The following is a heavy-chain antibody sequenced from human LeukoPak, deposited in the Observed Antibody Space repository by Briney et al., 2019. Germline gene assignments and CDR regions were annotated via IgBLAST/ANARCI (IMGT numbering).Heavy chain of an antibody. V-gene: IGHV3-48*02. CDR2: FSTSSGTI. J-gene: IGHJ4*02. CDR3: ARDKDFGFDY. CDR1: GFTFSSFS. D-gene: IGHD3-10*01. Sequence: GGSLRHSCAASGFTFSSFSMNWVRQAPGKGLEWVSYFSTSSGTISYADSVKGRFTISRDDAENSLYLQMNSLRDEDTAVYYCARDKDFGFDYWGAGTLVTVSS.